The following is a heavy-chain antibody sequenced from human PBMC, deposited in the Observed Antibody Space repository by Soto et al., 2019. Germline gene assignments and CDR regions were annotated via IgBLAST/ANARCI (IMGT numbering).Heavy chain of an antibody. CDR3: ARKDKSGYFNWFDP. CDR2: IFPSDSDT. V-gene: IGHV5-51*01. Sequence: GESLKISCRTSGYRFTSYWISWVRQMPGKGLEWMGIIFPSDSDTRYSPSFQGQVTISADRSTSTVFLQWASLKASDTAVYFCARKDKSGYFNWFDPWGQGTLVTVSS. J-gene: IGHJ5*02. D-gene: IGHD3-22*01. CDR1: GYRFTSYW.